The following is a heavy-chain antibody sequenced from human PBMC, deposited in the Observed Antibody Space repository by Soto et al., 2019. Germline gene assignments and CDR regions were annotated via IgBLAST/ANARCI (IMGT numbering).Heavy chain of an antibody. CDR1: GGSIGTYY. CDR3: ARDLYGYLFNR. Sequence: SETLSLTCTVSGGSIGTYYWSWIRQPPGKGLEWIGYIYNKVSTSYDPSLESRATISVDTSKNQFSLSLISVTPADTAVYYCARDLYGYLFNRWGQGTPVTVSS. V-gene: IGHV4-59*01. J-gene: IGHJ5*02. D-gene: IGHD5-18*01. CDR2: IYNKVST.